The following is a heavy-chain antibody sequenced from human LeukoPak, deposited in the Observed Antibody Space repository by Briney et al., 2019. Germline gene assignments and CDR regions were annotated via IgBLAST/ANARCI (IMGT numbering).Heavy chain of an antibody. CDR3: ARALLRIVVVYIDY. D-gene: IGHD3-22*01. Sequence: GGSLRLSCAASGFTFSSYWMHWVRQAPGKGLVWVSRINSDGSSTSYADSVKGRFTISRDNSKNTLYLQMNSLRAEDTAVYYCARALLRIVVVYIDYWGQGTLVTVSS. V-gene: IGHV3-74*01. J-gene: IGHJ4*02. CDR2: INSDGSST. CDR1: GFTFSSYW.